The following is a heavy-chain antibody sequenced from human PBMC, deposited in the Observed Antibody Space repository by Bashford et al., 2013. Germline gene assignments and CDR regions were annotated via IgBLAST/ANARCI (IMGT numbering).Heavy chain of an antibody. CDR2: LNVDGSSR. Sequence: GSLRLSCAASGFAFSHYWMHWVRQAPGKGLVWVSRLNVDGSSRAYADSVKGRFTISRENAENTVYLQMNNVRVDDTAVYFCARAYQVRGFDTRSLDIWGQGTTVTVSS. CDR1: GFAFSHYW. CDR3: ARAYQVRGFDTRSLDI. V-gene: IGHV3-74*01. D-gene: IGHD3-10*01. J-gene: IGHJ3*02.